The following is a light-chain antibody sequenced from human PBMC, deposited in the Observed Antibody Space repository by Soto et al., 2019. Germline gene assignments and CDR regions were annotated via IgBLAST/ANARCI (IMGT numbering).Light chain of an antibody. CDR2: EAS. Sequence: DVQMTQSPSTLSASVGDRVTITCRASQSVGSWLAWYQQKPGKVPKLLIYEASNLESGVSSRFSGSGSGTEFTLTISSLQSEDFAVYYCQQYNNWPPITFGQGTRLEIK. J-gene: IGKJ5*01. CDR1: QSVGSW. CDR3: QQYNNWPPIT. V-gene: IGKV1-5*03.